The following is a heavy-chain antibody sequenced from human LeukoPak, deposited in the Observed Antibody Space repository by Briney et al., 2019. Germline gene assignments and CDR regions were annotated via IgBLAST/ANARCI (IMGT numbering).Heavy chain of an antibody. D-gene: IGHD6-19*01. CDR1: GFTFDDYA. J-gene: IGHJ4*02. CDR2: ISWNGGSI. Sequence: GGSLRLSFAASGFTFDDYAMHWVRQAPGKGLEWVSGISWNGGSIDYADSVKGRFTISRDNSKNTLYLQMNSLRAEDTAVYYCAKDLQQIAVAADFDYWGQGTLVTVSS. V-gene: IGHV3-9*01. CDR3: AKDLQQIAVAADFDY.